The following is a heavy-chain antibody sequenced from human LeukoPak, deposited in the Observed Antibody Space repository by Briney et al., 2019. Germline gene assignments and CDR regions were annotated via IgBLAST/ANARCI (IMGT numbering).Heavy chain of an antibody. CDR2: IYYSGST. Sequence: SETLSLTCTVSGGSISSSSYYWGWIRQPPGKGLEWIGSIYYSGSTYYNPSLKSRVTISVDTSKNQFSLKLSSVTAADTAVYYCARAHCSGGSCYSSDAFDIWGQGTMVTVSS. CDR1: GGSISSSSYY. D-gene: IGHD2-15*01. V-gene: IGHV4-39*02. CDR3: ARAHCSGGSCYSSDAFDI. J-gene: IGHJ3*02.